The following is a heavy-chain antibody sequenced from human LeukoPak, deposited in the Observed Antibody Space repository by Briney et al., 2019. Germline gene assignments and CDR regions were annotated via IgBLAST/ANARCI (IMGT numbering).Heavy chain of an antibody. CDR2: IYSGGST. CDR3: ASAVVVAAGDAFDI. D-gene: IGHD2-15*01. J-gene: IGHJ3*02. CDR1: GFTFSSYA. Sequence: PGGSLRLSCAASGFTFSSYAMSWVRQAPGKGLEWVSVIYSGGSTYYADSVKGRFTISRDNSKNTLYLQMNSLRAEDTAVYYCASAVVVAAGDAFDIWGQGTMVTVSS. V-gene: IGHV3-66*01.